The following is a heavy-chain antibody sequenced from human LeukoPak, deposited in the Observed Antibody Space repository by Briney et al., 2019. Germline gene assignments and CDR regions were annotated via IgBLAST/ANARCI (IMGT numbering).Heavy chain of an antibody. V-gene: IGHV3-30*02. J-gene: IGHJ4*02. D-gene: IGHD2-2*01. CDR2: IRYDGSNK. CDR1: GFTFSSYG. Sequence: GGSLRLSCAASGFTFSSYGMHWVRQAPGKGLEWVAFIRYDGSNKYYADSVKGRFTISRDNSKNTLYLQMNSLRAEDTAVYYCAKDRPKEYQLLFDYWGQGTLVTVSS. CDR3: AKDRPKEYQLLFDY.